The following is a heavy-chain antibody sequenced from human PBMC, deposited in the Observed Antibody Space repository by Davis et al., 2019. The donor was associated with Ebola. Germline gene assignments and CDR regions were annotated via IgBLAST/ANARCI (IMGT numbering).Heavy chain of an antibody. V-gene: IGHV4-59*01. Sequence: SETLSLTCTVSGGSISSYYWSWIRQPPGKGLEWIGYIYYSGSTNYNTSLKSRFTISVDTSKNQFSLKLSSVTAADTAVYYCARGPPTYYYDSSGYYTIFDAFDIWGQGTMVTVSS. CDR2: IYYSGST. CDR1: GGSISSYY. CDR3: ARGPPTYYYDSSGYYTIFDAFDI. J-gene: IGHJ3*02. D-gene: IGHD3-22*01.